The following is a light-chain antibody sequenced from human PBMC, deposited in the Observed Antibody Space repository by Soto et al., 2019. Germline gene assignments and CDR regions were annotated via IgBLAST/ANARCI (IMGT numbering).Light chain of an antibody. CDR1: SSNIGSNT. CDR3: ASWDDSLNEV. V-gene: IGLV1-44*01. CDR2: SDD. J-gene: IGLJ2*01. Sequence: QSVLTQSPSASGTPGQRVIISCSGSSSNIGSNTVSWYQQFPGTAPKLLIYSDDQRPSWVPGRFSASKSGASASLAISGLQSEDEALYYCASWDDSLNEVFGGGTKLTVL.